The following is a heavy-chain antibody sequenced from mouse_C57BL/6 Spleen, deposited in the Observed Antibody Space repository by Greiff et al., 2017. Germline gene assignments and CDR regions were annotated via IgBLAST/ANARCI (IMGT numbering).Heavy chain of an antibody. J-gene: IGHJ2*01. CDR3: AREDYGNLLDY. CDR1: GYTFTSYW. D-gene: IGHD2-1*01. V-gene: IGHV1-7*01. CDR2: INPSSGYT. Sequence: VQGVESGAELAKPGASVKLSCKASGYTFTSYWMHWVKQRPGQGLEWIGYINPSSGYTKYNQKFKDKATLTADKSSSTAYMQLSSLTYEDSAVYYCAREDYGNLLDYWGQGTTLTVSS.